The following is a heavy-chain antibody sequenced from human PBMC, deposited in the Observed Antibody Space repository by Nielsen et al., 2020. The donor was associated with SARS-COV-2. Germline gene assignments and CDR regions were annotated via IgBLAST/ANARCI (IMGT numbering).Heavy chain of an antibody. J-gene: IGHJ4*02. V-gene: IGHV1-18*01. CDR3: ARDVNLTGYYSY. CDR1: GYTFINYG. Sequence: ASVKVSCKASGYTFINYGVTWVRQAPGQGLEWMGWISAYYGYTNYAQKFQGRVTMTRDTSTSTVYMELSSLRSEDTAVYHCARDVNLTGYYSYWGQGTLVTVSS. D-gene: IGHD3-9*01. CDR2: ISAYYGYT.